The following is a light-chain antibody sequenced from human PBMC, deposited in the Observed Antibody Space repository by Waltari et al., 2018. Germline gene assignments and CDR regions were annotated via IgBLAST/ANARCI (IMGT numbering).Light chain of an antibody. V-gene: IGKV3-11*01. J-gene: IGKJ4*01. Sequence: EIVLTQSPATLSLSPGERATLSCRASHSVNWYLAWYQQRPGQAPRILIYDASNRATCIPARFSGSGSETDFTLTISSLQPEDSAVYYCQQRRNWPLTFGGGTKVEIK. CDR1: HSVNWY. CDR3: QQRRNWPLT. CDR2: DAS.